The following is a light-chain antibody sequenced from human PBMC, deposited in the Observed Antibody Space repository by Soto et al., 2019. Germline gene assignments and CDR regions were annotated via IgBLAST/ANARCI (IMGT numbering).Light chain of an antibody. V-gene: IGKV3-20*01. CDR2: GAS. CDR1: QSVSSNY. CDR3: QQYGSSLIT. J-gene: IGKJ5*01. Sequence: SPGERATLSCRASQSVSSNYLAWYQQKPGQAPRLLIYGASSRATGIPDRFSGSGSGTDFTLTISRLEPEDFAVYYCQQYGSSLITFGQGTRLEIK.